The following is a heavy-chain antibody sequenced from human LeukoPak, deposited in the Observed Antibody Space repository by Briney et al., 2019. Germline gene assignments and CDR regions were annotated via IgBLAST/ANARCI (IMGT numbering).Heavy chain of an antibody. V-gene: IGHV5-51*01. J-gene: IGHJ3*01. CDR3: ARYGKSGTYSHGFDV. Sequence: GESLKISCEAFGYRFTGHWIGWVRQMPGRGLEFMGTIYPGDSDTRYSPSFEGRVSISVDKSINTAYLQWSGLKASDTAMYYCARYGKSGTYSHGFDVWGQGTMVIVYS. CDR2: IYPGDSDT. CDR1: GYRFTGHW. D-gene: IGHD3-10*01.